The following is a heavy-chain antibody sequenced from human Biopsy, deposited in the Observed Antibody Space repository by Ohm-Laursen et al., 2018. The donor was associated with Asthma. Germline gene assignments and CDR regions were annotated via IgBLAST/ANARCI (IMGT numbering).Heavy chain of an antibody. CDR2: INPNSGGA. J-gene: IGHJ5*02. D-gene: IGHD6-13*01. V-gene: IGHV1-2*06. CDR1: GYTFIGCH. CDR3: ARGQKSAGDRWFDP. Sequence: ASVKVSCKASGYTFIGCHIHWMRQAPGQGLEWIGRINPNSGGANYAQKFQGRVTMTRDTSISTAYMEVSRLRSDDTAVYYCARGQKSAGDRWFDPWGQGTLVTVSS.